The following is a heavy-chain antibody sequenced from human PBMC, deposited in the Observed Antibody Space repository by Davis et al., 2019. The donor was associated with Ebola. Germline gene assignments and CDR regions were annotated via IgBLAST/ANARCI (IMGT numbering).Heavy chain of an antibody. D-gene: IGHD3-10*01. Sequence: GESLKISCAGSGFAFDSNWMHWVRQVPGQGLVWVSRISGDGRSTNYADSVKGRFTISRDNAKNTVYLQMNGLRAEDTVLYYCTTATHSSGSYQSWGRGTLVTVAS. V-gene: IGHV3-74*01. J-gene: IGHJ4*02. CDR1: GFAFDSNW. CDR2: ISGDGRST. CDR3: TTATHSSGSYQS.